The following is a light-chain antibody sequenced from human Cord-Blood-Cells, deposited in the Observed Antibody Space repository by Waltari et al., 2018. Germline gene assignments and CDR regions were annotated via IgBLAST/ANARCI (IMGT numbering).Light chain of an antibody. Sequence: DIVMTQSPDSLAVSLGERATINCKSSQSVLYSSNNKNYLAWYQQKPGQPPKLRIYWASTRESGVPDRFSGSGSGTDFTLTISSLQAEDVAVYYCQQYYSLLTFGPGTKVDIK. V-gene: IGKV4-1*01. CDR3: QQYYSLLT. CDR1: QSVLYSSNNKNY. CDR2: WAS. J-gene: IGKJ3*01.